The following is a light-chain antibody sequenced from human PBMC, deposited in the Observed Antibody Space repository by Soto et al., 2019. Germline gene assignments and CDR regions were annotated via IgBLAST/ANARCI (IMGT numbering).Light chain of an antibody. CDR2: DAS. J-gene: IGKJ5*01. Sequence: EIVLTQSPATLSLSPGERATLSCRASQSVSSYLAWYQHKPGQAPRLLMYDASLRATGVPDRFSGSGSGTDFTLTITRLEPDDSAVYYCQQHGISPITFGQGTRLEI. CDR1: QSVSSY. CDR3: QQHGISPIT. V-gene: IGKV3-20*01.